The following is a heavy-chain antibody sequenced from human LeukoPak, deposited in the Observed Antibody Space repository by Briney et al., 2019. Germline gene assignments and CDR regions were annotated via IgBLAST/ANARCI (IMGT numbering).Heavy chain of an antibody. V-gene: IGHV3-23*01. CDR1: GFTFSFSA. CDR2: ISGSGGSS. J-gene: IGHJ6*03. D-gene: IGHD6-13*01. CDR3: AKGRGSSWFTSSYSMDV. Sequence: RGSLRLSCAASGFTFSFSAMTWVRQPPGKGLEWVSPISGSGGSSYYADSVKGRFTISRDNSKNALYLQMNSLRAEDTAVYYCAKGRGSSWFTSSYSMDVWGKGTTVTVSS.